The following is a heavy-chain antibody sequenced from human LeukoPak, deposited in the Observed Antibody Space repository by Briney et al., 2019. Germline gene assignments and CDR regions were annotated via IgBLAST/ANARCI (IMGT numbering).Heavy chain of an antibody. CDR2: INPNSGGT. J-gene: IGHJ6*02. D-gene: IGHD3-16*01. Sequence: ASVKVSCKASGYTFTGYYMHWVRQAPGQGLEGMGWINPNSGGTNYAQKFQGRVTMTRDTSISTAYMELSRLRSDDTAVYYCVSPFGERSYYYYGMDVWGQGTTVTVSS. CDR3: VSPFGERSYYYYGMDV. V-gene: IGHV1-2*02. CDR1: GYTFTGYY.